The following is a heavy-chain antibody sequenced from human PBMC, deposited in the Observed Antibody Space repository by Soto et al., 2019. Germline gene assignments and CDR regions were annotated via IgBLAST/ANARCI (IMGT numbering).Heavy chain of an antibody. Sequence: ASVKVSCKASGYTFTSNSIGWVRQAPGQGLEWMGWINVYNGNTKYAQQLQGRVTLTTDTSTSTAYVDLRSLRSDDTAVYYCASIRSASSGCLPDYWGQGTLVTVSS. D-gene: IGHD6-19*01. V-gene: IGHV1-18*04. J-gene: IGHJ4*02. CDR2: INVYNGNT. CDR1: GYTFTSNS. CDR3: ASIRSASSGCLPDY.